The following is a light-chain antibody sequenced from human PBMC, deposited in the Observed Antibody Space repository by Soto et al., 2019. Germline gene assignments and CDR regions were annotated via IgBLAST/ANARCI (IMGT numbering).Light chain of an antibody. CDR2: GAS. Sequence: EIVMTQSPATLSVSPGERVSLSCRASQSVSNKLAWYQQKPGQAPRLLIYGASRRATGILARFSGNGSVTEFTLTIGGLQSEDFAVYYCQQYSNWPQTFGQGNKVEIK. J-gene: IGKJ1*01. V-gene: IGKV3-15*01. CDR1: QSVSNK. CDR3: QQYSNWPQT.